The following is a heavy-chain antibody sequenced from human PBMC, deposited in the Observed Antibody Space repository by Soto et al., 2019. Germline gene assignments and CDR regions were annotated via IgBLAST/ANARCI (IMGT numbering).Heavy chain of an antibody. D-gene: IGHD3-10*01. V-gene: IGHV5-51*07. CDR1: GYTFSKYW. Sequence: GDSLKISCQASGYTFSKYWIDWSHQMPGKGLEYVGIVYPGDSDTRYSPSFQCQVTISVDTSTSTAYMQWNSLKASDSAMYYCASGLKDGSGSWPYYSALEVWARGTPVTVSS. CDR3: ASGLKDGSGSWPYYSALEV. CDR2: VYPGDSDT. J-gene: IGHJ6*02.